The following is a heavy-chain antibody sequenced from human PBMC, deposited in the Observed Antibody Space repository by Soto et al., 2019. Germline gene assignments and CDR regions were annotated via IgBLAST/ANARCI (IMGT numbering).Heavy chain of an antibody. J-gene: IGHJ6*02. CDR3: ARGQTGVAAANGMDV. V-gene: IGHV4-39*07. CDR2: INHSGST. Sequence: PSETLSLTCTVSGGSISSGGYYWSWIRQPPGKGLEWIGEINHSGSTNYNPSLKSRVTISVDTSKNQFSLKLSSVTAADTAVYYCARGQTGVAAANGMDVWGQGTTVTVSS. CDR1: GGSISSGGYY. D-gene: IGHD6-13*01.